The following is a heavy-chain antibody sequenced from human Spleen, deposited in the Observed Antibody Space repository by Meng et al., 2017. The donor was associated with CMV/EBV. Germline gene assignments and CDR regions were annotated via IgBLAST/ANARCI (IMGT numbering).Heavy chain of an antibody. D-gene: IGHD2-2*01. J-gene: IGHJ6*02. V-gene: IGHV1-46*01. CDR3: ARMLTSSYYYYGMDV. CDR1: GYTFTSYY. Sequence: ASVKVSCKASGYTFTSYYMHWVRQAPGQGLEWMGIINPSGGSTSYAQKFQGRVTMTRDTSTSTVYMELSSLRSEDTAVYYCARMLTSSYYYYGMDVWGQGTTVTVSS. CDR2: INPSGGST.